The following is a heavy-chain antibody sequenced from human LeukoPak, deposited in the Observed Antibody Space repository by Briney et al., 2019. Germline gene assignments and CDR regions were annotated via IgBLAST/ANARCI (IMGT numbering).Heavy chain of an antibody. CDR2: INPNSGGT. J-gene: IGHJ4*02. CDR3: ARLAVVTDSRPFDY. D-gene: IGHD2-21*02. CDR1: GYTFTGYY. V-gene: IGHV1-2*06. Sequence: GASVKVSCKASGYTFTGYYMHWVRQPPGQGLEWMGRINPNSGGTNYAQKFQGRVTMTRDTSISTAYMELSRLRSDDTAVYYCARLAVVTDSRPFDYWGQGTLVTVSS.